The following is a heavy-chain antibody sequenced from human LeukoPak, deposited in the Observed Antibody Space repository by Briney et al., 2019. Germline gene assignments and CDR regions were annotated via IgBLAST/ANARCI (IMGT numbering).Heavy chain of an antibody. CDR3: ARDLLDIGSYLTVDYFDY. CDR1: GGSISSCY. Sequence: PSETLSLTCTVSGGSISSCYWSWIRQPAGKGLEWIGHIYTSGSTNYNPSLKSRVTMSVDTSKNQFSLKLSSVTAADTAVYYCARDLLDIGSYLTVDYFDYWGQGTLVTVSS. J-gene: IGHJ4*02. V-gene: IGHV4-4*07. D-gene: IGHD1-26*01. CDR2: IYTSGST.